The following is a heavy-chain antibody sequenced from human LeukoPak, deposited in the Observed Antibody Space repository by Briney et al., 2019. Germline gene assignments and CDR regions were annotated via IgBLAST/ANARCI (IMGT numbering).Heavy chain of an antibody. Sequence: PSETLSLTCTVSGGSISSYYWSWIRQPPGKGLEWIGYIYYSGSTNYNPSLKSRVTISVDTSKNQFSLKLSSVTAADTAVYYCARAVGRSITMVRGVIIPYDAFDIWGQGTMVTVSS. J-gene: IGHJ3*02. D-gene: IGHD3-10*01. V-gene: IGHV4-59*12. CDR3: ARAVGRSITMVRGVIIPYDAFDI. CDR2: IYYSGST. CDR1: GGSISSYY.